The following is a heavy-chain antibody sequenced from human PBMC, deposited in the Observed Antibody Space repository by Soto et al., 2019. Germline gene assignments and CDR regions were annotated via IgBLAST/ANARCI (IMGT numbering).Heavy chain of an antibody. CDR1: GYTFTNQY. V-gene: IGHV1-46*01. CDR3: AREGSYYFDNRLDY. Sequence: QVQLVQSGAEVRKPGASVKVSCKAAGYTFTNQYIHWVRQAPGQGLESMGIINPTGGSTTYAQKFQGRISMTGDTSTSTVYMDLSSLRSEDTAVYYCAREGSYYFDNRLDYWGQGTLVTVSS. J-gene: IGHJ4*02. CDR2: INPTGGST. D-gene: IGHD3-22*01.